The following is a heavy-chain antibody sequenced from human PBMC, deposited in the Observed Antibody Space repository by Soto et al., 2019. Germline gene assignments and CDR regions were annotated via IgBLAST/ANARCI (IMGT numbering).Heavy chain of an antibody. Sequence: EVQLVESGGGLVQPGGSLRLSCAASGFTFSSYWMSWVRQAPGKGLEWVANIKQDGSEKYYVDSVKGRFTISRDNAKNSLYLQMNSLRAEVTAVYYCARSQWLGILDYWGQGTLVTVSS. CDR3: ARSQWLGILDY. J-gene: IGHJ4*02. CDR2: IKQDGSEK. V-gene: IGHV3-7*01. D-gene: IGHD6-19*01. CDR1: GFTFSSYW.